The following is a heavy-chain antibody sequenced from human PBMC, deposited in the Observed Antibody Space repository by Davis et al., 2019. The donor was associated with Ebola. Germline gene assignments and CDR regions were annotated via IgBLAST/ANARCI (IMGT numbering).Heavy chain of an antibody. CDR2: IYPGDSDT. V-gene: IGHV5-51*01. D-gene: IGHD5-24*01. CDR3: ARHVGGWRQLTGVDY. J-gene: IGHJ4*02. Sequence: PGGSLRLSCKDSGNRFSSHWIGWVRHMPGKGLEWMGIIYPGDSDTRYSPSFQGQVTISADKSISRAYLQWSSLKASDTAMYYCARHVGGWRQLTGVDYWGQGTQVTVSS. CDR1: GNRFSSHW.